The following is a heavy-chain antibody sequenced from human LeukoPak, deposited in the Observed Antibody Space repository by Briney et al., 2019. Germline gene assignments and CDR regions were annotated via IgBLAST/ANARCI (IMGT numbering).Heavy chain of an antibody. CDR3: AKGDYGVYSTSWFDF. J-gene: IGHJ4*02. CDR1: GYTFTGYY. Sequence: ASVKASCKASGYTFTGYYMHWVRQAPGQGLEWMGWINPNSGGTNYAQKFQGRVTMTRDTSISTAYMELSRLRSDDTAVYYCAKGDYGVYSTSWFDFWGQGTLVTVSS. V-gene: IGHV1-2*02. CDR2: INPNSGGT. D-gene: IGHD6-13*01.